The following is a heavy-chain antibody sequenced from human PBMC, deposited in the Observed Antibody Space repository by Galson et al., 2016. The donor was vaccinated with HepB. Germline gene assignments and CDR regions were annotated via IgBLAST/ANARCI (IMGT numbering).Heavy chain of an antibody. V-gene: IGHV4-59*01. J-gene: IGHJ4*02. CDR1: GESIKSFY. CDR2: MYYTGTN. Sequence: SETLSLTCNVSGESIKSFYWTWLRQSPGKGLEWIGYMYYTGTNNYSPSLKSRVTISVDKSKNQFSLKMTSVTAADTAVYYCAKGLAGIGNHPIWGQGILVTVSS. CDR3: AKGLAGIGNHPI. D-gene: IGHD1-14*01.